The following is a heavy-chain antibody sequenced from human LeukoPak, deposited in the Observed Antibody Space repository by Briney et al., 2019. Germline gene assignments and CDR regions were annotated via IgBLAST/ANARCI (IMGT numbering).Heavy chain of an antibody. CDR3: ARPAYCGGNCYYFPDY. D-gene: IGHD2-21*02. Sequence: GALRLSCTAPGFSFGDYGLSWFRQAPGKGLEWVSHIDSSGTIYYADSVKGRATISRDNAKNSLYLQMNSLRAEDTAVYYCARPAYCGGNCYYFPDYWGQGTLVTVSS. CDR1: GFSFGDYG. CDR2: IDSSGTI. V-gene: IGHV3-11*04. J-gene: IGHJ4*02.